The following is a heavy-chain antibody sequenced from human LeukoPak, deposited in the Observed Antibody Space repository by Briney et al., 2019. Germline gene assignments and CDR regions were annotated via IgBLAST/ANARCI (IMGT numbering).Heavy chain of an antibody. CDR1: GYSFSSYS. J-gene: IGHJ4*02. V-gene: IGHV1-18*01. CDR2: ISAYSGNT. D-gene: IGHD5-12*01. Sequence: ASVKDSCKASGYSFSSYSISWVREAPGQGLEWMGWISAYSGNTNYAQKLQGRVTMTTDTSASTAYMELRSLTSDDTAVYYCARSGGGYGVLDYWGQGTLVTVSS. CDR3: ARSGGGYGVLDY.